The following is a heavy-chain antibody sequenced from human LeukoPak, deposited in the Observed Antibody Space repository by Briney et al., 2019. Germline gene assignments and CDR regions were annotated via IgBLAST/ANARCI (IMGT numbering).Heavy chain of an antibody. CDR1: GYTFTSYD. CDR2: MNPNSGNT. Sequence: ASVKVSCKASGYTFTSYDINWVRQATGQGLEWMGWMNPNSGNTGYAQKFQGRVTMTRNTSISTAYMELSSLRSEDTAVYYCARMHARKARIWYYGMDVWAKGPRSPSP. CDR3: ARMHARKARIWYYGMDV. V-gene: IGHV1-8*01. J-gene: IGHJ6*02.